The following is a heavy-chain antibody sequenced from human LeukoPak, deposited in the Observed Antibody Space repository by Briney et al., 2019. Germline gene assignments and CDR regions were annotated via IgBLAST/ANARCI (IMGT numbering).Heavy chain of an antibody. J-gene: IGHJ4*02. V-gene: IGHV3-23*01. CDR1: GFTFSSYA. D-gene: IGHD5-12*01. Sequence: GGSLRLSCAASGFTFSSYAVSWVRQAPGKGLEWVSAISGSGGSTYYADSVKGRFTISRDNSKNTLYLQMNSLRAEDTAVYYCAKDVRADIVVLLDYWGQGTLVTVSS. CDR3: AKDVRADIVVLLDY. CDR2: ISGSGGST.